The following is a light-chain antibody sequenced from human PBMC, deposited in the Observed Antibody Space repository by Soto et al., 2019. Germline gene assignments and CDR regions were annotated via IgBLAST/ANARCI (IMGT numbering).Light chain of an antibody. V-gene: IGKV1-27*01. CDR1: QGISDN. CDR3: QKYNSVPIT. Sequence: DIQMTQSPSSLSASVGDRVTITCRASQGISDNLAWYQQKPGKVPKVLIYGASTLQSEVPSRFSGSGSGTDFTLTISSLQPEDVATYYCQKYNSVPITFGQGTRLEIK. J-gene: IGKJ5*01. CDR2: GAS.